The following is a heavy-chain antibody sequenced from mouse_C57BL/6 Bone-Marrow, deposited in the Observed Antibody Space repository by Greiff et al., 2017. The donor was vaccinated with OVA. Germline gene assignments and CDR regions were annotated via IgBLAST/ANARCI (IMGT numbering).Heavy chain of an antibody. V-gene: IGHV1-39*01. D-gene: IGHD1-1*01. Sequence: VQLQQSGPELVKPGASVKISCKASGYSFTDYNMNWVTQSNGKSLEWIGVINPNYGTTSYNQKFKGKATLTVDQSSSTAYMQHNSQTCEDSAEYYCASYGRSFAYWGQGTLVTVSA. CDR1: GYSFTDYN. J-gene: IGHJ3*01. CDR2: INPNYGTT. CDR3: ASYGRSFAY.